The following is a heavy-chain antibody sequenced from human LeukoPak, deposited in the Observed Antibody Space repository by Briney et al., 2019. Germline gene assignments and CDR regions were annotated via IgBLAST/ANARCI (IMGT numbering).Heavy chain of an antibody. Sequence: SETLSLTCTVSGGSIRSYYWSWIRQPPGKGLEWIGYIYYSGSTNYNPSLKSRVTISEDTSKKQFYLRLNSLTAADTAVYYCARSKGNNPFDYWGQGTLVTVSS. CDR1: GGSIRSYY. D-gene: IGHD5-24*01. V-gene: IGHV4-59*01. CDR3: ARSKGNNPFDY. J-gene: IGHJ4*02. CDR2: IYYSGST.